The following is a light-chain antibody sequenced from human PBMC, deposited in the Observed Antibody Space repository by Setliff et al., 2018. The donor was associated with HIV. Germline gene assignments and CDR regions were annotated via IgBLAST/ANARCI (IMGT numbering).Light chain of an antibody. CDR2: GKG. Sequence: QSVLTQPPSVSGAPGQRVTISCTGSSSNIGAGYDVHWYQHIPGSAPKLLIHGKGNRPSGVSDRFSGSKSGNTASLTISGLQPEDEADYYCASHRDTNTLEVFGTGTKVTVL. CDR1: SSNIGAGYD. J-gene: IGLJ1*01. V-gene: IGLV1-40*01. CDR3: ASHRDTNTLEV.